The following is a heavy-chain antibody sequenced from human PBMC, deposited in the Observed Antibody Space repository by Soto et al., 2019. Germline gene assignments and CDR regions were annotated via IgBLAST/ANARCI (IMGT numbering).Heavy chain of an antibody. Sequence: PGGSLRLSCAASGFTFSSYAMSWVRQAPGKGLEWVSAISGSGGSTYYADSVKGRFTISRDNSKNTLYLQMNSLRAEDTAVYYCAKDRSKIYGSGSYYNPKNHYGMDVWGQGTTVTVSS. CDR2: ISGSGGST. J-gene: IGHJ6*02. D-gene: IGHD3-10*01. V-gene: IGHV3-23*01. CDR3: AKDRSKIYGSGSYYNPKNHYGMDV. CDR1: GFTFSSYA.